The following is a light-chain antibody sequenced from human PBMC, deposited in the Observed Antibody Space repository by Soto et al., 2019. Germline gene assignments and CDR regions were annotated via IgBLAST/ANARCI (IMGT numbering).Light chain of an antibody. J-gene: IGKJ4*01. CDR1: QSVSSY. CDR2: DAS. Sequence: EIVMTQSPATLSVSPGARATLSCRASQSVSSYLAWYQQKPGQAPRLLIYDASNRATGIPARFSGSGSGTDLTITISSLEPEDFEVYYCQQRSNWLLTFGGGTKVDIK. V-gene: IGKV3-11*01. CDR3: QQRSNWLLT.